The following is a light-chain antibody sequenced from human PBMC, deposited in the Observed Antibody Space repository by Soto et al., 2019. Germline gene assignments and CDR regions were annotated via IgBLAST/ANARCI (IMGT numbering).Light chain of an antibody. J-gene: IGKJ4*01. CDR3: QHYNNWPLT. CDR2: GAS. V-gene: IGKV3-15*01. CDR1: QSVGSD. Sequence: EIVMTQSPGTLSVSLGERATLSCRASQSVGSDLAWYQQKPGQAPSLLIYGASTMATGIPGRISGSGSGTEFTLTISSLQSEDFAVYYCQHYNNWPLTFGGGTKVEIK.